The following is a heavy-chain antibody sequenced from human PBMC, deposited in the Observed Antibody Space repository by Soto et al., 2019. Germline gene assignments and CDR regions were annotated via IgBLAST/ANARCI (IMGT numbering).Heavy chain of an antibody. CDR3: ARSPRRVSGMDV. Sequence: SETLSLTCTVSGGSISSGGYYWSWIRQHPGTGLEWIGHISYSGSTYYNTSLKSRVTIPVDTSRNQFSLKLSSVTAADTAVYYCARSPRRVSGMDVWGQGTTVTVSS. CDR2: ISYSGST. CDR1: GGSISSGGYY. V-gene: IGHV4-31*03. J-gene: IGHJ6*02.